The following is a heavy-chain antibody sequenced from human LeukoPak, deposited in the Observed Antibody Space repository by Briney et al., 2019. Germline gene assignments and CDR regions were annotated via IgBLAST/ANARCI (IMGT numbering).Heavy chain of an antibody. Sequence: SETLSLTCTVSGGSISSYYWSWIRQPPGKGLEWIGYIYYSGSTNYNPSLKSRVTISVDTSKNQFSLKLSSVTAADTAVYYCARVSMGYGGNSGYYYYYMDVWGKGTTVTISS. CDR2: IYYSGST. V-gene: IGHV4-59*01. J-gene: IGHJ6*03. CDR3: ARVSMGYGGNSGYYYYYMDV. CDR1: GGSISSYY. D-gene: IGHD4-23*01.